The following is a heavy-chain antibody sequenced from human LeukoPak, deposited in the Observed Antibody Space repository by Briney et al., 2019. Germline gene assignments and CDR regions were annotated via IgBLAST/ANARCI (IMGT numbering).Heavy chain of an antibody. CDR1: GGSISSGGYY. Sequence: SETLSLTCTVSGGSISSGGYYCSWIRQHPGKGLEWIGYIYYSGSTYYNPSLKCRVTISVDTSKNQFSLKLSSVTAADTAVYYCARGRRTTVTFDYWGQGTLVTVSS. V-gene: IGHV4-31*02. CDR2: IYYSGST. D-gene: IGHD4-17*01. CDR3: ARGRRTTVTFDY. J-gene: IGHJ4*02.